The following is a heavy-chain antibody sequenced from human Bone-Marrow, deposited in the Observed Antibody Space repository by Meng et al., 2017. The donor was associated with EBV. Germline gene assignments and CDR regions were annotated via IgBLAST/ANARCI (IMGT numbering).Heavy chain of an antibody. Sequence: EVQLVESGGGLIKPGXSLSLSCAASGFTFRNAWMSWVRQAPGKGLEWVGRIKSKTDGGTTDYAAPVKGRFTISRDDSKNTLYLQMNSLKTEDTAVYYCTRWSYGGTAYWGQGTLVTVSS. CDR3: TRWSYGGTAY. J-gene: IGHJ4*02. CDR2: IKSKTDGGTT. CDR1: GFTFRNAW. D-gene: IGHD4-23*01. V-gene: IGHV3-15*01.